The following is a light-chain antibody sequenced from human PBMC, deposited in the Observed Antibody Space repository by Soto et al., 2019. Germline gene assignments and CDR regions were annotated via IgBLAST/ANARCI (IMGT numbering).Light chain of an antibody. CDR2: GAS. CDR1: ESVSSN. J-gene: IGKJ5*01. Sequence: EIVVTQSPATLSVSPGERATLSCRVSESVSSNLAWFQHKPGQAPRLLIYGASTRATGIPARFSGSGSGTEFTLTISSLQSEDFAVYYCQQYNNWPPITFGQGTRLEIK. CDR3: QQYNNWPPIT. V-gene: IGKV3-15*01.